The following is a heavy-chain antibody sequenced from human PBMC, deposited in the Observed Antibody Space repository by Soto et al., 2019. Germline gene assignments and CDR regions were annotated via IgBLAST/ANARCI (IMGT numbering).Heavy chain of an antibody. CDR1: GDSISSGDYY. CDR2: IYYSGST. V-gene: IGHV4-30-4*01. J-gene: IGHJ6*02. Sequence: QVQLQESGPGLVKPSQTLSLTCTVSGDSISSGDYYWSWIRQPPGKGLEWIGYIYYSGSTYYNPSRKSRVTISVDTSQNQFSLKLSSVTAADTAVYYCARDIVLVPFFFGYYGMDVWGQGTTVTVSS. D-gene: IGHD2-2*01. CDR3: ARDIVLVPFFFGYYGMDV.